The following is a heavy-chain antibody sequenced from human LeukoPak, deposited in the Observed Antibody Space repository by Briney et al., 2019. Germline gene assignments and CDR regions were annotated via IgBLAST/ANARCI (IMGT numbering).Heavy chain of an antibody. CDR2: INHSGST. Sequence: SETLSLTCAVYGGSFSGYYWSWIRQPPGKGLEWIGEINHSGSTNYNPSLKSRVTISVDTSKNQFSLKLSSVTAADTAVYYRAIYSGSGWEEYFQHWGQGTLVTVSS. J-gene: IGHJ1*01. D-gene: IGHD6-19*01. V-gene: IGHV4-34*01. CDR3: AIYSGSGWEEYFQH. CDR1: GGSFSGYY.